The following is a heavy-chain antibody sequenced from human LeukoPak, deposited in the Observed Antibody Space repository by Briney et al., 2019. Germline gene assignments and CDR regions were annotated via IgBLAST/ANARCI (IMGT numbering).Heavy chain of an antibody. V-gene: IGHV4-34*01. J-gene: IGHJ4*02. D-gene: IGHD6-13*01. CDR3: AGGHSSSWYGEIDY. CDR2: INHSGST. Sequence: SETLSLTCAVYGGSFSGYYWSWIRQPPGKGLEWIGEINHSGSTNYNPSLKSRVTISVDTSKNQSSLKLSSVTAADTAVYYCAGGHSSSWYGEIDYWGQGTLVTVSS. CDR1: GGSFSGYY.